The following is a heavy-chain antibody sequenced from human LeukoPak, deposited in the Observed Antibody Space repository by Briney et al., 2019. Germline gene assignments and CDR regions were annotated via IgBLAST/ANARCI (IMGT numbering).Heavy chain of an antibody. J-gene: IGHJ4*02. V-gene: IGHV3-21*01. Sequence: GGSLRLSCAASGFTFSSYSMNWVRQAPGKGLEWVSSISSSSSYIYYADSVKGRFTISRDNAKNSLYLQTNSLRAEDTAVYYCARGGNSGPYFDYWGQGTLVTVSS. CDR2: ISSSSSYI. D-gene: IGHD4-23*01. CDR1: GFTFSSYS. CDR3: ARGGNSGPYFDY.